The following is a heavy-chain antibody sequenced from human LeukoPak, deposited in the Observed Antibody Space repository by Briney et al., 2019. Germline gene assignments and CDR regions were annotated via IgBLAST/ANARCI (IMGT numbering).Heavy chain of an antibody. CDR1: GFTVSSYY. CDR3: ARAGPAAGIDY. CDR2: IYSGGST. D-gene: IGHD6-13*01. Sequence: PGGSLRLSCAASGFTVSSYYMSWVRQAPGKGLEWVSVIYSGGSTYYADSVKGRFTISRDNSKNTLYLQMNSLRAEDTAVYYCARAGPAAGIDYWGQGTLVTVSS. J-gene: IGHJ4*02. V-gene: IGHV3-53*01.